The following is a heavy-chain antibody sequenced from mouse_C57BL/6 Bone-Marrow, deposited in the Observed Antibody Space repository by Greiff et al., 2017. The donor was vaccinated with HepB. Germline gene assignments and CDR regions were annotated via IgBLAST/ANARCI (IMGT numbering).Heavy chain of an antibody. CDR1: GFTFSDYY. CDR3: ARRRIYYAMDY. J-gene: IGHJ4*01. Sequence: EVKVVESGGGLVQPGGSLKLSCAASGFTFSDYYMYWVRQTPEKRLEWVAYISNGGGSTYYPDTVKGRFTISRDNAKNTLYLQMSRLKSEDTAMYYCARRRIYYAMDYWGQGTSVTVSS. CDR2: ISNGGGST. V-gene: IGHV5-12*01.